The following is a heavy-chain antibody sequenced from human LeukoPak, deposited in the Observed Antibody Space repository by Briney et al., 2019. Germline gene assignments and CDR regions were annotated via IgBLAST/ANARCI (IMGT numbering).Heavy chain of an antibody. Sequence: SETLSLTCTVSGGSISSYYWSWIRQPPGKGLEWIGYIYYSGSTNYNPSLKSRVTISVDTPKNQFSLKLSSVTAADTAVYYCARDLGGYCSSTSCYGHYYYYYMDVWGKGTTVTVSS. D-gene: IGHD2-2*01. CDR3: ARDLGGYCSSTSCYGHYYYYYMDV. CDR1: GGSISSYY. J-gene: IGHJ6*03. V-gene: IGHV4-59*01. CDR2: IYYSGST.